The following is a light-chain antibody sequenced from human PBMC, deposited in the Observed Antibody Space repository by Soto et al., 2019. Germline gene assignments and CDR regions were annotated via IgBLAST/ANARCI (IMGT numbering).Light chain of an antibody. V-gene: IGLV2-14*01. CDR2: EVN. Sequence: QSALTQPASVSGSPGQSITISCTGTSSDVGDYKYVSWYQHHPGKAPKLMIYEVNNRPSGVSNRFSGSKSGNTASLTISGLQAEDEADYYCNPYTRSSTLVVFGGGTKLTVL. J-gene: IGLJ2*01. CDR3: NPYTRSSTLVV. CDR1: SSDVGDYKY.